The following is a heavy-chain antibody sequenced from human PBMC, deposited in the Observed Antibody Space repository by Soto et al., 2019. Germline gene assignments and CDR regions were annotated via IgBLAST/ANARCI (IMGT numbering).Heavy chain of an antibody. CDR1: GGSIKSGEYY. Sequence: QVQLQESGPGLVQPSQTLSLTCTVSGGSIKSGEYYWTWIRQPPGKGLEWMGYIFYSGSTYYNPSLRSRAXXXIXXSKNQFSLKMSSVTAADTAVYYCASLFDPNDTFDIWGQGTMVTVSS. CDR2: IFYSGST. V-gene: IGHV4-30-4*01. D-gene: IGHD3-10*02. CDR3: ASLFDPNDTFDI. J-gene: IGHJ3*02.